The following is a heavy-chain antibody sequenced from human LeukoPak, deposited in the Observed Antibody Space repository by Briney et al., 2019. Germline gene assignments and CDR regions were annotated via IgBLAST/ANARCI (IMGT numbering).Heavy chain of an antibody. V-gene: IGHV1-69*06. Sequence: SVKVSCKASGGTLSSYGLSWVRQAPGQGLEWMGEIIPMFGTTNYAQKLQGRVTITADKFTSTAYMELSSLTSEDTAVYYCASRFGGAYYFYMDVWGKGTPVTVSS. CDR3: ASRFGGAYYFYMDV. CDR2: IIPMFGTT. D-gene: IGHD3-10*01. J-gene: IGHJ6*03. CDR1: GGTLSSYG.